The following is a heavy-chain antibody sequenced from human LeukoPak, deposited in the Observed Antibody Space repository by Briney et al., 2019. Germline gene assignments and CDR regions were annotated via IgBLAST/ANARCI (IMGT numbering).Heavy chain of an antibody. Sequence: PGGSLRLSCATSGFTFISHEMSWLRQAPGKGLQWSAYISSRADTIYYAESVKGRFTVSRDYSKDSLHLQMTSLRAEDTAVYYRVSAFDYGPLNPFHFWAQGTRVAVSS. CDR1: GFTFISHE. D-gene: IGHD4-17*01. CDR2: ISSRADTI. V-gene: IGHV3-48*03. CDR3: VSAFDYGPLNPFHF. J-gene: IGHJ4*02.